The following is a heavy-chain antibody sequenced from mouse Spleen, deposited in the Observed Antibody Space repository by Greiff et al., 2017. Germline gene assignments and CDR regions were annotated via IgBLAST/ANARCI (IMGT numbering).Heavy chain of an antibody. D-gene: IGHD2-12*01. CDR2: INPNNGGT. V-gene: IGHV1-26*01. CDR3: ARSGTIRRRDYFDY. CDR1: GYTFTDYY. J-gene: IGHJ2*01. Sequence: EVQLQQSGPELVKPGASVKISCKASGYTFTDYYMNWVKQSHGKSLEWIGDINPNNGGTSYNQKFKGKATLTVDKSSSTAYMELRSLTSEDSAVYYCARSGTIRRRDYFDYWGQGTTLTVSS.